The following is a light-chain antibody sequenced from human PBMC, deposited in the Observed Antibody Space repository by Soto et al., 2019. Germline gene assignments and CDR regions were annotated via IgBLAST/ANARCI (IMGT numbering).Light chain of an antibody. CDR3: SSFTSSYFYV. J-gene: IGLJ1*01. Sequence: QSALTQPASVSGSPGQSIAISCTGSGSDVGGYNYVSWYQQHPGKAPKLIIYGVSHRPSGVSPRFSASRSAYTASLTISGRQHEDEADYDCSSFTSSYFYVFGPGTKVTVL. V-gene: IGLV2-14*01. CDR2: GVS. CDR1: GSDVGGYNY.